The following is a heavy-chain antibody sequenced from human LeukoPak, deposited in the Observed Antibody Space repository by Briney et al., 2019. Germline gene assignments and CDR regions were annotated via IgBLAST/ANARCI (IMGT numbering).Heavy chain of an antibody. Sequence: PGRSLRLSCAASGFTFSSYAMHWVRQAPGKGLEWVAVISYDESNKYYADSVKGRFTVSRDNSKNTLYLQMNSLRAEDTAVYYCARPYFGYSSGWYDYWGQGTLVTVSS. V-gene: IGHV3-30-3*01. J-gene: IGHJ4*02. D-gene: IGHD6-19*01. CDR1: GFTFSSYA. CDR2: ISYDESNK. CDR3: ARPYFGYSSGWYDY.